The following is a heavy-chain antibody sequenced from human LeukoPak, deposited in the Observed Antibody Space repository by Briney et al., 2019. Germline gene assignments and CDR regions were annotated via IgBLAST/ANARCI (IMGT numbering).Heavy chain of an antibody. J-gene: IGHJ5*02. V-gene: IGHV1-24*01. CDR2: FDPEDGET. CDR3: ATWTYSSSWYVRTQDWFDP. CDR1: GYTLTELS. Sequence: ASVKVSCKVSGYTLTELSMHWVRQAPGKGLEWMGGFDPEDGETIYAQKFQSRVTMTEDTSTDTAYMELSSLRSEDTAVYYCATWTYSSSWYVRTQDWFDPWGQGTLVTVSS. D-gene: IGHD6-13*01.